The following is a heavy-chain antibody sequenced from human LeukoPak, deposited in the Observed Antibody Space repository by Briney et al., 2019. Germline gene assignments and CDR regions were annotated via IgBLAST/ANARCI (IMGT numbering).Heavy chain of an antibody. Sequence: GRSPRLSCAASGFTFSSYGMHWVRQAPGKGLEWVAVISYDGSNKYYADSVKGRFTISRDNSKNTLYLQMNSLRAEDTAVYYCAKEGVGAAIDYWGQGTLVTVSS. V-gene: IGHV3-30*18. J-gene: IGHJ4*02. CDR3: AKEGVGAAIDY. D-gene: IGHD1-26*01. CDR1: GFTFSSYG. CDR2: ISYDGSNK.